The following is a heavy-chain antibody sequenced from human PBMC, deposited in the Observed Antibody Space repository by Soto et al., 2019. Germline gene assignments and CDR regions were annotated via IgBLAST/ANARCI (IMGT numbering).Heavy chain of an antibody. CDR2: IWYDGSNK. CDR1: GFTFSSYG. J-gene: IGHJ4*02. D-gene: IGHD1-26*01. Sequence: QVQLVESGGGVVQPGRSLRLSCAASGFTFSSYGMHWVRQARGKGLEWVAVIWYDGSNKYYADSVKGRFTISRDNSKNTLYLQMNSLRAEDTAVYYCARDSVGAGLLDYWGQGTLVTVSS. CDR3: ARDSVGAGLLDY. V-gene: IGHV3-33*01.